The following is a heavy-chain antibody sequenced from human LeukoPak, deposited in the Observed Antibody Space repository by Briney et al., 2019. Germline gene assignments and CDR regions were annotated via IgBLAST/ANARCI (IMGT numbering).Heavy chain of an antibody. CDR2: IYYSGST. CDR1: GASISNSDYY. D-gene: IGHD2-2*01. J-gene: IGHJ4*02. V-gene: IGHV4-31*03. CDR3: ARVGSCIDY. Sequence: SETLSLTCTVSGASISNSDYYWSWIRQHPGKGLEWIGYIYYSGSTYYNPSLKSRVSISVDTSKNQFSLELSSVTAADTAVYYCARVGSCIDYWGQGTLVTVSS.